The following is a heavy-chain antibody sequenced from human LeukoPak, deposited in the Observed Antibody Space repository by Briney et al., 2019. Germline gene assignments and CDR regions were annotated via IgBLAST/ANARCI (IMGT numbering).Heavy chain of an antibody. Sequence: SETLSLTCAVSGGSISSGGYSWSWIRQPPGKGLEWIGYIYHSGSTYYNPSLKSRVTISVDTSKNQFSLKLSSVTAADTAVYYCARRVGIVVGPEPGYNWFDPWGQGTLVTVSS. CDR1: GGSISSGGYS. CDR2: IYHSGST. V-gene: IGHV4-30-2*01. J-gene: IGHJ5*02. D-gene: IGHD3-22*01. CDR3: ARRVGIVVGPEPGYNWFDP.